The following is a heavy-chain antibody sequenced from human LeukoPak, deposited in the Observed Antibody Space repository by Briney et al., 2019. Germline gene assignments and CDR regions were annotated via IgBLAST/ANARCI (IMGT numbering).Heavy chain of an antibody. D-gene: IGHD3-22*01. J-gene: IGHJ4*02. CDR3: ARDGRGYYDSSGSFDY. Sequence: SETLSLTCTVSGGSVSSGSYYWSWIRQPPGKGPEWIGYIYYSGSTNYNPSLKSRVTISVDTSKNQVSLKLSSVTAADTAVYYCARDGRGYYDSSGSFDYWGQGTLVTVSS. V-gene: IGHV4-61*01. CDR1: GGSVSSGSYY. CDR2: IYYSGST.